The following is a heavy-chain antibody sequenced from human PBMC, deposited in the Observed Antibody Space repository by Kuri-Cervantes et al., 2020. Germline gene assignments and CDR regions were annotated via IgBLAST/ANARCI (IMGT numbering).Heavy chain of an antibody. CDR3: ASAQDVVVPAAAVYTVYYFDY. CDR1: GYTFTSYY. CDR2: INPSGGST. D-gene: IGHD2-2*01. Sequence: ASVKVSCKASGYTFTSYYMHWVRQAPGQGLEWMGIINPSGGSTSYAQKFQGRVTMTRDTSTSTVYMELSSLRSEDTAVYYCASAQDVVVPAAAVYTVYYFDYWGQGTLVTVSS. J-gene: IGHJ4*02. V-gene: IGHV1-46*01.